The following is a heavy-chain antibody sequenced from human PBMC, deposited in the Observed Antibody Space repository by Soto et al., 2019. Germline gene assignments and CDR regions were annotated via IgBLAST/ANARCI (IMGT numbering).Heavy chain of an antibody. CDR3: ARGYSYGAHYYYYGMDV. CDR2: IIPIFGTA. D-gene: IGHD5-18*01. CDR1: FSSYA. J-gene: IGHJ6*02. V-gene: IGHV1-69*01. Sequence: FSSYAISWVRQAPGQGLEWMGGIIPIFGTANYAQKFQGRVTITADESTSTAYMELSSLRSEDTAVYYCARGYSYGAHYYYYGMDVWGQGTTVTVSS.